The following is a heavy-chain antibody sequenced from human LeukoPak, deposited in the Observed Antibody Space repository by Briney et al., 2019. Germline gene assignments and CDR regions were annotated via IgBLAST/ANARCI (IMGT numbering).Heavy chain of an antibody. D-gene: IGHD3-22*01. J-gene: IGHJ3*02. CDR3: THHYYDSSGYFAFDI. Sequence: GGSLRLSCAASGFTFSGSAMHWVRQASGKGLEGVGRIRSKANSYATAYAASVKGRFTISRDDSKNPAYLQMNSLKTEDTAVYYCTHHYYDSSGYFAFDIWGQGTMVTVSS. V-gene: IGHV3-73*01. CDR1: GFTFSGSA. CDR2: IRSKANSYAT.